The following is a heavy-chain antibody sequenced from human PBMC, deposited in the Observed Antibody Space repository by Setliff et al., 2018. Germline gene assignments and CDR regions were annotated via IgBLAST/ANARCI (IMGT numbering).Heavy chain of an antibody. V-gene: IGHV4-39*01. D-gene: IGHD3-22*01. J-gene: IGHJ6*03. Sequence: SETLSLTCIVSGASINSSTFFWGWIRQPPGKGLEWIGSIYCSGTTYYNPSVRSRVTISVDTSKNQFSLKLSSVTAADTAVYFCARRPYQHYDSSGYSVNYYMDVWGKGTTVTVSS. CDR3: ARRPYQHYDSSGYSVNYYMDV. CDR1: GASINSSTFF. CDR2: IYCSGTT.